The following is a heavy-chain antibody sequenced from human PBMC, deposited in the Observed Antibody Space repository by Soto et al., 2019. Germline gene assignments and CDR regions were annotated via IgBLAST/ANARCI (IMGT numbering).Heavy chain of an antibody. V-gene: IGHV1-8*01. J-gene: IGHJ3*02. CDR1: GYTFTSYD. CDR3: ARTDSSGYYADASDI. Sequence: GASVKVPCKASGYTFTSYDINWVRQATGQGLEWIGWMNPNSGNTGYAQKFQGRVTMNRNTSISTAYMELSSLRSEDTAVYYCARTDSSGYYADASDIWGQGTMVNVSS. CDR2: MNPNSGNT. D-gene: IGHD3-22*01.